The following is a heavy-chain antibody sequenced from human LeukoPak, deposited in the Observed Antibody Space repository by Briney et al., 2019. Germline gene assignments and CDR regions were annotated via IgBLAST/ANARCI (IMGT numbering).Heavy chain of an antibody. D-gene: IGHD1-26*01. J-gene: IGHJ4*02. CDR1: GYSFSSYW. CDR3: ARQGMVGALTDLDY. V-gene: IGHV5-51*01. CDR2: IYPGDSDT. Sequence: GESLKISCKGSGYSFSSYWIVWVRQMPGKGLEWMGIIYPGDSDTRYSPSFQGQVIISADKSVSTAYLQWSSLKASDTAMYYCARQGMVGALTDLDYWGQGTLVTVSS.